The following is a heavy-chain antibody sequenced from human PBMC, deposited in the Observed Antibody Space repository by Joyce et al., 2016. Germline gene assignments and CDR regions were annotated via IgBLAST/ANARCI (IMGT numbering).Heavy chain of an antibody. CDR1: GYTFTDYY. J-gene: IGHJ3*02. D-gene: IGHD3-10*01. Sequence: QVQLVQSGAEGKKPGASVKVSCGTSGYTFTDYYMHWVRQARGQGLEWMGWINPNNGDSDCEQKFQGRGTLTRDTSIQTAYMELRILTSDDTALYFCARLKRNSVPHHAFDIWGQGTMVTVFS. CDR2: INPNNGDS. V-gene: IGHV1-2*02. CDR3: ARLKRNSVPHHAFDI.